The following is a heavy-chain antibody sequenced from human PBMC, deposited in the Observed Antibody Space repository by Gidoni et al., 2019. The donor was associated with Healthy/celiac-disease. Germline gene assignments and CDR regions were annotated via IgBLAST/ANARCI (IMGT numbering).Heavy chain of an antibody. V-gene: IGHV3-30*18. D-gene: IGHD2-8*01. Sequence: QVQLVASGGGVAQPGRSLRLSCAASGFTFSSYGMHWVRQAPGKGLEWVAVISYDGSNKYYADSVKGRFTISRDNSKNTLYLQMNSLRAEDTAVYYCAKGTRILYRPSGFDYWGQGTLVTVSS. CDR3: AKGTRILYRPSGFDY. CDR1: GFTFSSYG. CDR2: ISYDGSNK. J-gene: IGHJ4*02.